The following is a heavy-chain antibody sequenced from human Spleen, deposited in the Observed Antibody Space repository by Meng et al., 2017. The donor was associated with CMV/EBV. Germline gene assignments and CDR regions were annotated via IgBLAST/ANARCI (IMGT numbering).Heavy chain of an antibody. Sequence: SGFTFSSYAMSWVRQAPGKGLEWVSAISGSGGSTYYADSVKGRFTISRDNSKNTLYLQMNSLRAEDTAVYYCAKEGKYQLLRPDFDYWGQGTLVTVSS. CDR2: ISGSGGST. CDR3: AKEGKYQLLRPDFDY. V-gene: IGHV3-23*01. CDR1: GFTFSSYA. J-gene: IGHJ4*02. D-gene: IGHD2-2*01.